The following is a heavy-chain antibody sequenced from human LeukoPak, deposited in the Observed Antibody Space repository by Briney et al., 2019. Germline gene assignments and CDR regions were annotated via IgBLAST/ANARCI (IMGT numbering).Heavy chain of an antibody. CDR2: FDREDGET. J-gene: IGHJ5*02. Sequence: ASVKVSCKVSGYTLTELSMHWVRQAPGKGLEWMGGFDREDGETIYAQKFQGRVTMTEDTSTDTAYMELSSLRSEDTAVYYCATIMTTVTLSALHWFDPGGQGTLVTASS. D-gene: IGHD4-11*01. V-gene: IGHV1-24*01. CDR3: ATIMTTVTLSALHWFDP. CDR1: GYTLTELS.